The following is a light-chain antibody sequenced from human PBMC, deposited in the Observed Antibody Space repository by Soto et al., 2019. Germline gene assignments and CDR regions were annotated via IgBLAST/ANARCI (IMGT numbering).Light chain of an antibody. Sequence: QSVLTQPASVSGSPGQSITISCTGTSSDVGGYNYVSWYQHHPGKAPQLIIYEVNNRPSGVSNRFSGSKSGNTASLAISGLQAEDEADYYCSSYASSSAVLFGGGTKLTVL. CDR2: EVN. CDR3: SSYASSSAVL. V-gene: IGLV2-14*01. CDR1: SSDVGGYNY. J-gene: IGLJ2*01.